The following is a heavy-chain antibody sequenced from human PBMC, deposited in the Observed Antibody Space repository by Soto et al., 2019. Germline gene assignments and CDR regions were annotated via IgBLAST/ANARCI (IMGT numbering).Heavy chain of an antibody. CDR2: VNPSGGHT. J-gene: IGHJ4*02. CDR1: GDTFTDYY. V-gene: IGHV1-46*04. D-gene: IGHD2-21*02. Sequence: QVQLMQSGAEVKKPGASVKVSCKASGDTFTDYYIHWVRQAPGQGLEWMGTVNPSGGHTTYAQHLLVRVANTRATSTSRLYMELTSLTSDDTARYYCARGGHVVVVTAALDYWGQGTLVTVSS. CDR3: ARGGHVVVVTAALDY.